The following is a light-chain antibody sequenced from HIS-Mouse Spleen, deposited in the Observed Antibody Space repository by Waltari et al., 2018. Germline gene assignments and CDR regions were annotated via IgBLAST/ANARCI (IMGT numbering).Light chain of an antibody. CDR3: SSYTSSSFNVV. CDR2: DVS. CDR1: SSAVGGYNY. V-gene: IGLV2-14*03. Sequence: QSALTQPASVSGSPGQSITLSCTGTSSAVGGYNYAPWYQQHPGKAPKLMIYDVSNRPSGVSNRFSGSKSGNTASLTISGLQAEDEADYYCSSYTSSSFNVVFGGGTKLTVL. J-gene: IGLJ2*01.